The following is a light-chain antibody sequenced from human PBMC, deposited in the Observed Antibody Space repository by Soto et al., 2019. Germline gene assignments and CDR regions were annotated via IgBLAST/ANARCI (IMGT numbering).Light chain of an antibody. CDR3: QQLNSYPLS. CDR1: QGISSY. Sequence: EIQLTQSPSFLSASVGDRVTITCRASQGISSYLAWYQQKPGKAPKLLIYAASTLQSGVPSRFSGSGSGTEFTLTISSLQPEDFATYYCQQLNSYPLSFGGGTKVDIK. J-gene: IGKJ4*01. V-gene: IGKV1-9*01. CDR2: AAS.